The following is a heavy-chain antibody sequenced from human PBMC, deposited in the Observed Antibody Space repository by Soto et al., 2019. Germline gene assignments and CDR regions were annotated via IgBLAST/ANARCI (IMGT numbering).Heavy chain of an antibody. CDR2: ISNDGSNK. CDR1: GVSFSTYG. Sequence: GGSLRLSCAASGVSFSTYGMHWVRQAPGKGLEWVAFISNDGSNKYYADSVKGRFTISRDNSKNTLYLQMNSLRAEDTAVYYCAREDTQYSSGWYYFDYWGQGTLVTVSS. J-gene: IGHJ4*02. D-gene: IGHD6-19*01. CDR3: AREDTQYSSGWYYFDY. V-gene: IGHV3-30*03.